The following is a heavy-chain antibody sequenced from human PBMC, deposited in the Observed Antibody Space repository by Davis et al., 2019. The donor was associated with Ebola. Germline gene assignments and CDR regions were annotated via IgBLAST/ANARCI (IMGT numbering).Heavy chain of an antibody. V-gene: IGHV4-38-2*02. J-gene: IGHJ4*02. D-gene: IGHD2-15*01. CDR3: AREGVVAATRFDY. Sequence: SETLSLTCTVSGYSISSGYYWGWIRQPPGKGLEWIGRIYHSGSTYYNPSLKSRVTISVDTSKNQFSLKLSSVTAADTAVYYCAREGVVAATRFDYWGQRTLVTVSS. CDR1: GYSISSGYY. CDR2: IYHSGST.